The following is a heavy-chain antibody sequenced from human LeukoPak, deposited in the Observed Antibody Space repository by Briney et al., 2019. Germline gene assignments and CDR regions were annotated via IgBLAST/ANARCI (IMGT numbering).Heavy chain of an antibody. D-gene: IGHD3-3*01. V-gene: IGHV3-9*01. CDR3: ARDHPPATFWSGDQGYYFDY. J-gene: IGHJ4*02. CDR1: GFTFDDYA. CDR2: SWNSGSI. Sequence: PGGSLRLSCTASGFTFDDYAMHWVRHAPGKGLEWVSGSWNSGSIGYADSVRGRFTISRDNAKNSVYLQMNSLRAEDTAVYYCARDHPPATFWSGDQGYYFDYWGQGTLVTVSS.